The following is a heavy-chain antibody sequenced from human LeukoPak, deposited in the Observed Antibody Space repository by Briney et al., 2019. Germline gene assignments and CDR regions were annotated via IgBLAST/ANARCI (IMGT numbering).Heavy chain of an antibody. D-gene: IGHD2-2*02. CDR2: IYYSGST. V-gene: IGHV4-30-4*08. CDR1: GGSISSGDYY. CDR3: ARAPTPYCSSTTCYNEGGIFDY. J-gene: IGHJ4*02. Sequence: SQTLSLTCTVSGGSISSGDYYWRWIRQPPGKGLEWIGYIYYSGSTYYNPSLKSRVTISVDASKNQFSLKLSSVTAADTAVYYCARAPTPYCSSTTCYNEGGIFDYWGQGTLVTVSS.